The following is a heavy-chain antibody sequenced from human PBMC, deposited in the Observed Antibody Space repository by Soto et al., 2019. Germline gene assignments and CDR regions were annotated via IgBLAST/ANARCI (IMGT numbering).Heavy chain of an antibody. D-gene: IGHD6-25*01. CDR3: ARDKGDGSGWPKNYMDV. V-gene: IGHV1-2*02. J-gene: IGHJ6*03. CDR2: INPKSGGT. Sequence: ASVKVSCKASGYSFTDYHLHWVRQAPGQGPEWMGCINPKSGGTTYAQKFQGRVTMSRDTSTSAVYMELSRLKSDDAAVYYCARDKGDGSGWPKNYMDVWGKGTTVTVSS. CDR1: GYSFTDYH.